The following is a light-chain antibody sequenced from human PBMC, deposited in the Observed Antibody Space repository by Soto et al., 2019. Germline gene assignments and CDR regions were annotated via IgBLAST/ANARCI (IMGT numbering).Light chain of an antibody. CDR1: QSVSSSY. V-gene: IGKV3-20*01. CDR3: QQYGSSPPIT. CDR2: GAS. Sequence: EVVLTQSPGTLSLSPWKRATLSCRASQSVSSSYLAWYQQKPGQAPRLLISGASSRATGIPDRFSGSGSGTDFTLTISRLEPEDFAVYYCQQYGSSPPITFGQGTRLEIK. J-gene: IGKJ5*01.